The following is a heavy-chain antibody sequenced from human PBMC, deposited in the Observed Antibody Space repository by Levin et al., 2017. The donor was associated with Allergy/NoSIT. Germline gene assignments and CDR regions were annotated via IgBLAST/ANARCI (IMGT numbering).Heavy chain of an antibody. Sequence: GGSLRLSCAASGFTFSSYAMSWVRQAPGKGLEWVSAISGSGGSTYYADSVKGRFTISRDNSKNTLYLQMNSLRAEDTAVYYCAKGERGYSGYEYFDYWGQGTLVTVSS. CDR1: GFTFSSYA. J-gene: IGHJ4*02. CDR2: ISGSGGST. V-gene: IGHV3-23*01. D-gene: IGHD5-12*01. CDR3: AKGERGYSGYEYFDY.